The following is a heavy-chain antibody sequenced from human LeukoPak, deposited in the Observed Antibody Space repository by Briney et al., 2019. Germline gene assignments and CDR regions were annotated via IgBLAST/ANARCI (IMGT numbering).Heavy chain of an antibody. D-gene: IGHD3-10*01. V-gene: IGHV4-4*07. CDR3: ARGYGLSYYLGSGTYWGYFDY. CDR1: GGSISSYY. J-gene: IGHJ4*02. Sequence: SETLSLTCTVSGGSISSYYWSWIRQPAGKGLEWIGRIYTSGSTNYNPSLKSRVTMSVDTSKNQFSLKLSSVTAADTAVYYCARGYGLSYYLGSGTYWGYFDYWGQGTLVTVSS. CDR2: IYTSGST.